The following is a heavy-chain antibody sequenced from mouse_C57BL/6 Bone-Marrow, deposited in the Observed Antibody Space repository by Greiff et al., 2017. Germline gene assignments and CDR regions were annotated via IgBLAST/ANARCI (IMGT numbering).Heavy chain of an antibody. J-gene: IGHJ4*01. CDR3: TRDDYYYAMDY. V-gene: IGHV5-9-1*02. Sequence: VKVVESGEGLVKPGGSLKLSCAASGFTFSSYAMSWVRQTPEKRLEWVAYISSGGDYFYYAATVKGRFTISRDNARNTLYLQMSSLKSEDTAMDYCTRDDYYYAMDYWGQGTSVTVSS. CDR1: GFTFSSYA. CDR2: ISSGGDYF.